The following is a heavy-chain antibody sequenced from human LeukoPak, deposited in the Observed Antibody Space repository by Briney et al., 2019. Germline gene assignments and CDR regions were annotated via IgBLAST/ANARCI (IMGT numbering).Heavy chain of an antibody. Sequence: AETLSLTCTVSGGSISSSSYYWGWIRQPPGKGLEWIGSIYYSGSTYYNPSLKSRVTISVDTSKNQFSLKLSSVTAADTAVYYCARANNSSWHNWGQGTLVTVAS. V-gene: IGHV4-39*01. D-gene: IGHD6-13*01. CDR1: GGSISSSSYY. CDR3: ARANNSSWHN. J-gene: IGHJ4*02. CDR2: IYYSGST.